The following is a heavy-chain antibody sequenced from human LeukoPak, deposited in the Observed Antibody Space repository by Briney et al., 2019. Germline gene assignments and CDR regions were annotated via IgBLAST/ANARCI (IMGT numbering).Heavy chain of an antibody. CDR2: INHSGST. Sequence: PSETLSLTCAVYGGSFSGYYWSWIRQPPGKGLEWIGEINHSGSTNYNPSLKSRVTISVDTSKNQFSLKLSSVTAADTAVYYCARQGYCSSTSCYGYYNYWGQGTLVTVSS. V-gene: IGHV4-34*01. D-gene: IGHD2-2*01. CDR3: ARQGYCSSTSCYGYYNY. J-gene: IGHJ4*02. CDR1: GGSFSGYY.